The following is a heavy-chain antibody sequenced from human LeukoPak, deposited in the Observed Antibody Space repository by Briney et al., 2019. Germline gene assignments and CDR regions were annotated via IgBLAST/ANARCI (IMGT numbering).Heavy chain of an antibody. CDR2: INTNTGNP. Sequence: ASVKVSCKASGYTFTTYDINWVRQAPGQGLEWMGWINTNTGNPTFAQGFTGRFVFSLDTSVSTAYLQISGLKAEDTAVYYCARVIRQLLVVWFDPWGQGTLVTVSS. V-gene: IGHV7-4-1*02. D-gene: IGHD2-8*02. J-gene: IGHJ5*02. CDR1: GYTFTTYD. CDR3: ARVIRQLLVVWFDP.